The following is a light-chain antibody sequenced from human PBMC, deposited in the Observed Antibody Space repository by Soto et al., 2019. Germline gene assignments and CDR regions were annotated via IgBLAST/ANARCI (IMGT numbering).Light chain of an antibody. J-gene: IGLJ1*01. CDR1: SRDVGASDY. CDR3: LSHSGSSNV. CDR2: EVN. Sequence: QSVLTQPPSASGSPGQSVAISCTGTSRDVGASDYVSWYQQHSGKAPKLLLYEVNKRPSGLPDRFSGSKSGNTASLTVSALQDDDEADYYCLSHSGSSNVLGTGTKLTVL. V-gene: IGLV2-8*01.